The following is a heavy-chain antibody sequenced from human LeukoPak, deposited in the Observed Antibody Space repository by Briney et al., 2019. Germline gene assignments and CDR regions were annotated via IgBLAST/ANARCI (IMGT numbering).Heavy chain of an antibody. Sequence: GASVKVSCKASGYTFTGYYMHWVRQAPGQGLEWMGWINPNSGGTNYAQKFQGRVTMTRNTSISTAYMELSSLRSEDTAVYYCAVGVGGGYSYGFDYWGQGTLVTVSS. CDR1: GYTFTGYY. CDR2: INPNSGGT. J-gene: IGHJ4*02. D-gene: IGHD5-18*01. CDR3: AVGVGGGYSYGFDY. V-gene: IGHV1-2*02.